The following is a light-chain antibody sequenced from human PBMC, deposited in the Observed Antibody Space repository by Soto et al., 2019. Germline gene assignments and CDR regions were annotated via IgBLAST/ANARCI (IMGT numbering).Light chain of an antibody. Sequence: QSALTQPRSVSGSPGXXXTISCTGTSSDVGGYNYVSWYQQHPGKAPKLMIYDVSKRPSGVPDRFSGSKSGNTASLTISGLQAEDEADYYCCSYAGSSYYVFGIGTKVTVL. CDR1: SSDVGGYNY. J-gene: IGLJ1*01. CDR3: CSYAGSSYYV. CDR2: DVS. V-gene: IGLV2-11*01.